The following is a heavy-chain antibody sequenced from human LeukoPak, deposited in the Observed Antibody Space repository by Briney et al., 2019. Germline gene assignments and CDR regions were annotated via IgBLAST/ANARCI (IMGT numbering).Heavy chain of an antibody. CDR1: GFTFTSSA. Sequence: SVKVSCKASGFTFTSSAMQWVRQARGQRLGWIGWIVVGSGNTNYAQKFQERVTITRDMSTSTASEDTAVYYCAAARCSGGSCYGMDVWGQGTTVTVSS. D-gene: IGHD2-15*01. CDR2: IVVGSGNT. CDR3: AAARCSGGSCYGMDV. J-gene: IGHJ6*02. V-gene: IGHV1-58*02.